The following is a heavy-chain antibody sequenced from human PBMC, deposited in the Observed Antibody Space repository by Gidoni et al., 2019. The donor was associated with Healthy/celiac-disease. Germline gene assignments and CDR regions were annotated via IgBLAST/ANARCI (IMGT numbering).Heavy chain of an antibody. CDR2: IYYSGST. D-gene: IGHD2-15*01. V-gene: IGHV4-31*03. Sequence: QVQLQESGPGLVKPSQTLSLTCTVSGGSLSSGGYYWSWIRQHPGKGLEWIGYIYYSGSTYYNPSLKSRVTISVDTSKNQFSLKLSSVTAADTAVYYCARDSTLGGHREFDYWGQGTLVTVSS. CDR3: ARDSTLGGHREFDY. CDR1: GGSLSSGGYY. J-gene: IGHJ4*02.